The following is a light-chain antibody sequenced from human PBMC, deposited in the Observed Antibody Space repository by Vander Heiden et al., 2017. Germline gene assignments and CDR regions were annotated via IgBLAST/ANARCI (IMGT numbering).Light chain of an antibody. CDR2: QDS. J-gene: IGLJ2*01. CDR3: QAWDSSASVV. Sequence: SYELTQPHSVSVSPGQTASIPCSGDKLGDKYACWYQQKPGQAPVLVIYQDSKRPSGIPERFSGSNSGNTATLTISGTQAMDEADYYCQAWDSSASVVFGGGTNLTVL. CDR1: KLGDKY. V-gene: IGLV3-1*01.